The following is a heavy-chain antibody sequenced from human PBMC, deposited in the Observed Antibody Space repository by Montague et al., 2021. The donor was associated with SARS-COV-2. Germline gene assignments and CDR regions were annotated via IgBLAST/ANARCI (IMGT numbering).Heavy chain of an antibody. V-gene: IGHV4-4*08. D-gene: IGHD3-16*01. CDR3: AREDLVGGDYFDH. J-gene: IGHJ4*02. CDR2: HYSGGIT. CDR1: GASISSYD. Sequence: SETLSLTCSVSGASISSYDWSWIRQPPGKGLEWISYHYSGGITSYNPSLKSRGTISVDTSKNQVSLRLKSVTAADTAVYYCAREDLVGGDYFDHWGQGTLVTVSS.